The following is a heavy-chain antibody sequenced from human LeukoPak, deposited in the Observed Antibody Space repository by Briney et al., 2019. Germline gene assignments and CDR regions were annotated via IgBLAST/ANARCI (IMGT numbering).Heavy chain of an antibody. D-gene: IGHD2-2*01. CDR1: GFTFSSYS. CDR3: ARDLPIVVVQGRGMDV. Sequence: GGSLRLSCAASGFTFSSYSMNWVRQAPGKGLEWVSSISSSSSYIYYADSVKGRFTISRDNAKNSLYLQMNSLRAEDTAVYYCARDLPIVVVQGRGMDVWGQGTTVTVSS. CDR2: ISSSSSYI. J-gene: IGHJ6*02. V-gene: IGHV3-21*01.